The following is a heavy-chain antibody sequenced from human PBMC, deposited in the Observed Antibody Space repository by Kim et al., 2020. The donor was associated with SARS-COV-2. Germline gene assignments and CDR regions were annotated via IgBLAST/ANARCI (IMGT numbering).Heavy chain of an antibody. V-gene: IGHV1-18*01. CDR2: ISAYNGNT. CDR1: GYTFTSYG. CDR3: ARDGGQKRSYYPLFDY. D-gene: IGHD1-26*01. Sequence: ASVKVSCKASGYTFTSYGISWVRQAPGQGLEWMGWISAYNGNTNYAQKLQGRVTMTTDTSTSTAYMELRSLRSDDTAVYYCARDGGQKRSYYPLFDYWGQGTLVTVSS. J-gene: IGHJ4*02.